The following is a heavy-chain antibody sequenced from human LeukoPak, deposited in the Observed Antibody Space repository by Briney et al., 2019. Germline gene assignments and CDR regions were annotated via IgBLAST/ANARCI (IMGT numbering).Heavy chain of an antibody. Sequence: GGSLRLSCAASGFTFSSYAMSWVRQAAGKGLEWVSGISGSGDSTYYAESVKGRFTISRDNSKTTLYLQMNSLRAEDTAVYYCAKTPDYYFYYMDVWGKGTTVTVSS. J-gene: IGHJ6*03. CDR3: AKTPDYYFYYMDV. CDR1: GFTFSSYA. V-gene: IGHV3-23*01. D-gene: IGHD1-14*01. CDR2: ISGSGDST.